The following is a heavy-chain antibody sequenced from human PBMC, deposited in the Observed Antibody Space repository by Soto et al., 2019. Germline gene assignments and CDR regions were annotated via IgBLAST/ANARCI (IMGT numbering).Heavy chain of an antibody. D-gene: IGHD3-22*01. Sequence: GGSLRLSCAASGFTVSSNYMSWVRQAPGKGLEWVSVIYSGGSTYYADSVKGRFTISRDNSKNTLYLQMNSLRAEDTAVYYCHHKTTYYYDSSGYRFKEDDYWGQGTLVTVSS. V-gene: IGHV3-53*01. CDR1: GFTVSSNY. CDR2: IYSGGST. CDR3: HHKTTYYYDSSGYRFKEDDY. J-gene: IGHJ4*02.